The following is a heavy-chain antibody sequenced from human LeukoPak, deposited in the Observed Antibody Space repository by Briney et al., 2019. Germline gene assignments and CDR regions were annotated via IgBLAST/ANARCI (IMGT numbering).Heavy chain of an antibody. CDR1: GFTFSSYA. D-gene: IGHD6-19*01. Sequence: PGGSLRLSCAASGFTFSSYAMSWVRQAPGKGLEWVSAISGSGGSTYYADSVKGRFTISRDNSKNTLYLQMNGLRADDTAVYSCAKESSGWLDYWGQGTLVTVSS. CDR2: ISGSGGST. CDR3: AKESSGWLDY. V-gene: IGHV3-23*01. J-gene: IGHJ4*02.